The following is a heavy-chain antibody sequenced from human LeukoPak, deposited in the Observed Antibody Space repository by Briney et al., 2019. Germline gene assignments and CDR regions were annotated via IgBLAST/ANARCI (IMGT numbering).Heavy chain of an antibody. CDR1: GGSFSSSSYY. Sequence: SETLSLTCTVSGGSFSSSSYYWGRIRQPPGQGLVWVGSIYYSGSTYSNPSLRSPITISVDTYKNPFSLMQSPVTDADAASYSCARLLHDTRWYIDYGGQGTLVTVPS. D-gene: IGHD6-13*01. CDR2: IYYSGST. CDR3: ARLLHDTRWYIDY. V-gene: IGHV4-39*01. J-gene: IGHJ4*02.